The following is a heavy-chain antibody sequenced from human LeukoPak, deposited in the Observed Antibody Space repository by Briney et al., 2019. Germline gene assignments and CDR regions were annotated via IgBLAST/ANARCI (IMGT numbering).Heavy chain of an antibody. CDR3: ARRQCPYYFDY. CDR2: IYYSGST. V-gene: IGHV4-39*01. Sequence: PSETLSLTCTVSGGSISSSSYYWGWIRQPPGKGLEWIGSIYYSGSTYYNPSLKSRVTISVDTSKNQFSLKLSSVTAADTAVYYCARRQCPYYFDYWGQGTLVTVSS. D-gene: IGHD5/OR15-5a*01. J-gene: IGHJ4*02. CDR1: GGSISSSSYY.